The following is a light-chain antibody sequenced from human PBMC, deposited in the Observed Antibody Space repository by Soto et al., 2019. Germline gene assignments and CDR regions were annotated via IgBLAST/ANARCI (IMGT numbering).Light chain of an antibody. J-gene: IGKJ1*01. V-gene: IGKV1-9*01. CDR2: AAS. CDR3: QQLNSYHPT. Sequence: IQLTQSPSSLSASVGDRVTITCRASQGISSYLAWYQQKPGKAPKLLIYAASTLQSGVPSRFSGCGSGTDFTLTISSLQTEDFATYYCQQLNSYHPTFGQGTKVEIK. CDR1: QGISSY.